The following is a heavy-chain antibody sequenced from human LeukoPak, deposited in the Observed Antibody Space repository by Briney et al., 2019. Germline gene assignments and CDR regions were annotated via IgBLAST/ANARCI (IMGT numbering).Heavy chain of an antibody. V-gene: IGHV4-59*01. CDR3: ARDEGYYDGFDP. CDR1: GGSISSSY. CDR2: LHYSGST. Sequence: SETLSLTCTVSGGSISSSYLSWIRQSPVKGLEWIGYLHYSGSTNYNPSLKGRVTISEDTSKNQFSQKLSSVTAADTAVYYCARDEGYYDGFDPWGQGTLVTVSS. J-gene: IGHJ5*02. D-gene: IGHD3-16*01.